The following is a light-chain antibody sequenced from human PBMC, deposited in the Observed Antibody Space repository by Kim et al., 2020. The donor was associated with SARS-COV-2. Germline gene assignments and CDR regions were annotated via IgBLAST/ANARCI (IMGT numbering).Light chain of an antibody. Sequence: QRVTISCTGSSSNIGADYAVHWYQQLPGTVPKLLIYSNTNRPSGVPDRFSGSKSGTSASLAITGLQAEDEADYFCQSYDISLTGSVFGGGTQLTVL. CDR3: QSYDISLTGSV. V-gene: IGLV1-40*01. CDR1: SSNIGADYA. CDR2: SNT. J-gene: IGLJ3*02.